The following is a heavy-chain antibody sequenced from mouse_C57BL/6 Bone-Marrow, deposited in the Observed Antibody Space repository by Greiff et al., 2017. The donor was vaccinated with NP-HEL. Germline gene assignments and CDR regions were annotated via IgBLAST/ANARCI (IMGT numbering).Heavy chain of an antibody. Sequence: EVQLQQSGPGLVKPSQSLSLPCSVTGYSITSGYYWNWILQFPGNKLEWMGYISYDGSNNYNPSLKNRISITRDTSKNQFFLKLNSVTTEDTATYYCARGETVSVAYWGQGTLVTVSA. CDR3: ARGETVSVAY. CDR1: GYSITSGYY. V-gene: IGHV3-6*01. J-gene: IGHJ3*01. CDR2: ISYDGSN.